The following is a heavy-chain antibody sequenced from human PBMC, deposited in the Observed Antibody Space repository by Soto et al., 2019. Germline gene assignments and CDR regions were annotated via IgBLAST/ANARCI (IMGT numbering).Heavy chain of an antibody. CDR3: ARQSFGISPEEGVAFAI. J-gene: IGHJ3*02. CDR2: IYYSGST. D-gene: IGHD2-15*01. Sequence: DNLSLTCMFSSGSLSSYYVIATVQPPVKGLEWIGYIYYSGSTNYNPSLKSRVTIQVDTSKNQFSLKPSSVTAADTAVYYCARQSFGISPEEGVAFAIWGKGTMVTVPS. V-gene: IGHV4-59*08. CDR1: SGSLSSYY.